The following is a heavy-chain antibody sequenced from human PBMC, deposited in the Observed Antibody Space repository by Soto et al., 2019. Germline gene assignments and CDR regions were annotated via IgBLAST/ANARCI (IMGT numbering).Heavy chain of an antibody. J-gene: IGHJ4*02. D-gene: IGHD3-3*01. CDR3: AREVVFLQWFFDN. CDR2: TSSNGGTT. Sequence: PGGSLRLSCTTSGFIFGSYSMHWFRQAPGKRLEWVAVTSSNGGTTIYADSVKGRFTISRDNSKNTLYLQMNRLRVDDTAVYYCAREVVFLQWFFDNCGQGIPVTVSS. CDR1: GFIFGSYS. V-gene: IGHV3-30-3*01.